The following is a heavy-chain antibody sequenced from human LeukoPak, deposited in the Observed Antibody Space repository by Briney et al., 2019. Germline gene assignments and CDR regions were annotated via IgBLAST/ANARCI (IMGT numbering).Heavy chain of an antibody. CDR3: AKRGVVIRVFLVGFHKEASYFDS. J-gene: IGHJ4*02. Sequence: GGSLRLSCAVSGITLSNYGMSWVRQVPGKGLEWVSGISGSGGNAYYADSVKGRFTISRDNSKNTLYLQMNSLRAEDTAVYFCAKRGVVIRVFLVGFHKEASYFDSWGQGALVTVSS. D-gene: IGHD3-10*01. V-gene: IGHV3-23*01. CDR2: ISGSGGNA. CDR1: GITLSNYG.